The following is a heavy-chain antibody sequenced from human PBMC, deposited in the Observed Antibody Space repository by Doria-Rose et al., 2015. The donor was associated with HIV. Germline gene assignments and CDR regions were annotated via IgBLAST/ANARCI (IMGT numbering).Heavy chain of an antibody. Sequence: QITLKESGPVLVKPTETLTLTCTVSGVSLSSPGMGVSWIRQPPGKALEWLANIFSDDERSYKSSLESRITISRGTSKSQVVLTMTDMDPVDTATYYCARIKSSRWYHKYYFDFWGQGTLVIVSA. CDR3: ARIKSSRWYHKYYFDF. D-gene: IGHD6-13*01. CDR2: IFSDDER. J-gene: IGHJ4*02. V-gene: IGHV2-26*01. CDR1: GVSLSSPGMG.